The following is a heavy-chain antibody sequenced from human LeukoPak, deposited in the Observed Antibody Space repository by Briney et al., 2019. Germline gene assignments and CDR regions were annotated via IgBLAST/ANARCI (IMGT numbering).Heavy chain of an antibody. CDR2: MSSSGSTI. J-gene: IGHJ3*02. CDR1: GFTFSDYY. V-gene: IGHV3-11*01. CDR3: ASPITMIVVVTANPYDAFDI. D-gene: IGHD3-22*01. Sequence: KPGGCLRLSCAASGFTFSDYYMSWIRQAPGKGLEWVSYMSSSGSTIYSADSVKGRFTISRDNAKNSLYLQMNSLRAEDTAVYYCASPITMIVVVTANPYDAFDIWGQGTMVTVSS.